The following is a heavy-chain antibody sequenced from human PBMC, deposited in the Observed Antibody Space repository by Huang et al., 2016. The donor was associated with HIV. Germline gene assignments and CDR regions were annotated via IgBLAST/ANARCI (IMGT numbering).Heavy chain of an antibody. D-gene: IGHD3-22*01. CDR3: VRDPRIQSWLNYFDY. J-gene: IGHJ4*02. CDR2: INSYGSRS. V-gene: IGHV3-74*01. Sequence: EVQLVESGGGLVQPGGSLRLSCAASGFTFSSYWMHWVRQAPGKGLVGVCRINSYGSRSGYADSVRGRFTISRDNAKNTLYLQMNSLRAEDTAVYYCVRDPRIQSWLNYFDYWGQGTLVSVSS. CDR1: GFTFSSYW.